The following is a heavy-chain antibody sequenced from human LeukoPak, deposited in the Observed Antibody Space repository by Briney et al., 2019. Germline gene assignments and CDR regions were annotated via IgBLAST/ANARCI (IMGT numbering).Heavy chain of an antibody. CDR1: GYTFTCYY. CDR3: ARVFVSCSGGSCYAQDIYYYYMDV. J-gene: IGHJ6*03. V-gene: IGHV1-2*02. CDR2: INPNSGGT. D-gene: IGHD2-15*01. Sequence: ASVTVSCKSSGYTFTCYYMHWVRQAPGQGLEWMGWINPNSGGTNYAQKFQGRVTMTRDTSISTAYMELSRLRSDDTAVYYCARVFVSCSGGSCYAQDIYYYYMDVWGKGTTVTVSS.